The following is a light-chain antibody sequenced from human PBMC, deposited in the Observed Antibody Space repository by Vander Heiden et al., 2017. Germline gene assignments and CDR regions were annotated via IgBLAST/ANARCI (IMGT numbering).Light chain of an antibody. CDR2: DDS. J-gene: IGLJ1*01. CDR1: NIGSKS. V-gene: IGLV3-21*02. Sequence: SYVLTQPPSVSVAPGQTATIPCGGNNIGSKSVHWYQQRPGQAPVLVVYDDSDRPSGIPERFSGSNSGNAATLTISRVEAGDEADYYCQVWDSTTDHHVFATGTKVTVL. CDR3: QVWDSTTDHHV.